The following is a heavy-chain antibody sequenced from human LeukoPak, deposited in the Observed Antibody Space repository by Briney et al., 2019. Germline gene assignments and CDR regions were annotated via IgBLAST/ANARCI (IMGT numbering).Heavy chain of an antibody. D-gene: IGHD6-19*01. Sequence: GGSLRLSCAASGFTFSSYAMSWVRQAPGKGLEWVSAISGSGGSTYYADSVKGRFTISSDNSKNTLYLQMNSLRAEDTAVYYCAKGIAVAGTGRYFDYWGQGTLVTVSS. CDR1: GFTFSSYA. J-gene: IGHJ4*02. CDR3: AKGIAVAGTGRYFDY. V-gene: IGHV3-23*01. CDR2: ISGSGGST.